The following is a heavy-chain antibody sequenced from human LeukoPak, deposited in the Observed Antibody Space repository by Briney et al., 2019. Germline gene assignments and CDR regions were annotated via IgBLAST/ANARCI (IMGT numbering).Heavy chain of an antibody. V-gene: IGHV4-4*07. D-gene: IGHD3-16*01. CDR3: ARGASQGGYYYYYGMDV. J-gene: IGHJ6*02. Sequence: ASETLSLTCTVSGGSISSYYWSWIRRPAGKGLEWIGRIYTSGSTNYNPSLKSRVTMSVDTSKNQFSLKLSSVTAADTAVYYCARGASQGGYYYYYGMDVWGQGTTVTVSS. CDR1: GGSISSYY. CDR2: IYTSGST.